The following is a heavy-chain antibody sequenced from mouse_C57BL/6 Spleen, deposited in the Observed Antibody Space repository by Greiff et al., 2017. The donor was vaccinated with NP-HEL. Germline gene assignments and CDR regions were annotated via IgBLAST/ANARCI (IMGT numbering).Heavy chain of an antibody. Sequence: EVKVVESGGGLVKPGGSLKLSCAASGFTFSSYAMSWVRQTPEKRLEWVATISDGGSYTYYPDNVKGRFTISRDNAKNNLYLQMSHLKSEDTAMYYCAREGGRAWFAYWGQGTLVTVSA. CDR1: GFTFSSYA. CDR3: AREGGRAWFAY. CDR2: ISDGGSYT. V-gene: IGHV5-4*01. D-gene: IGHD1-1*01. J-gene: IGHJ3*01.